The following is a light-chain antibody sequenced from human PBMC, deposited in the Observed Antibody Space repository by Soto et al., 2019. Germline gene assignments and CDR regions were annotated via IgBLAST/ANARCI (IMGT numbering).Light chain of an antibody. J-gene: IGKJ1*01. V-gene: IGKV1-5*03. Sequence: DIQMTQSPSTLSASVGDRVTITCRASQSISSWLAWYQQKPGKAPKLLMYKTSSLESGVPSRFSGSGSGTEFTLTISSLQPDDFATYYCQQYNSYPWPFGQGTKVEIK. CDR3: QQYNSYPWP. CDR2: KTS. CDR1: QSISSW.